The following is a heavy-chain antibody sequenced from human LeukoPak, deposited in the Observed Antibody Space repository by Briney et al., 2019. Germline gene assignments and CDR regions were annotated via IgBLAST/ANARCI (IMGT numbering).Heavy chain of an antibody. CDR3: ARDVEASNFWTGYSY. D-gene: IGHD3/OR15-3a*01. Sequence: PGGSLRLSCAASGFTVSSNYMSWVRQAPGKGLEWVSVIYSGGSTYYADSVKGRFTISRDNSKNTLYLQMNSLRAEDTAVYYCARDVEASNFWTGYSYWGQGSLVTVSS. CDR1: GFTVSSNY. CDR2: IYSGGST. J-gene: IGHJ4*02. V-gene: IGHV3-53*01.